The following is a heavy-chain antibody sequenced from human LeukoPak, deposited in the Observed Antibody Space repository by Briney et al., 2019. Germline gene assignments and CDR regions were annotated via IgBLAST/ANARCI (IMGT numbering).Heavy chain of an antibody. Sequence: PSETLSLACTGPGGSISSYYWGSIRQPPGKGQGWNEYIYYNGRSTNNPPLKSRDTRAVITSKNQFSLKLSSVTAADTAVYDCAGGSYSSGWYGFDYWGQGTLVTVSS. CDR3: AGGSYSSGWYGFDY. CDR1: GGSISSYY. J-gene: IGHJ4*02. V-gene: IGHV4-59*01. CDR2: IYYNGRS. D-gene: IGHD6-19*01.